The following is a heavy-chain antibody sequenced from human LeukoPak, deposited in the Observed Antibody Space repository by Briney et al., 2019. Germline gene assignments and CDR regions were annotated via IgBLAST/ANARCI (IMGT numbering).Heavy chain of an antibody. Sequence: ETGGSLRLSCAAFGFHLSSYAISWVRQAPGKGLEWVSATSSSDAGTYHADSVKGRFTISRDNAKKSLYLQMNSLRAEDTAVYYCAGPMGPAAIFGFDYWGQGTLVTVSS. CDR2: TSSSDAGT. D-gene: IGHD2-2*01. J-gene: IGHJ4*02. V-gene: IGHV3-23*01. CDR1: GFHLSSYA. CDR3: AGPMGPAAIFGFDY.